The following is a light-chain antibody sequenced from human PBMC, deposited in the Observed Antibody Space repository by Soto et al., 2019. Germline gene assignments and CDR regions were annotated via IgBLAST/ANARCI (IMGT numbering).Light chain of an antibody. CDR1: SSDIGNYNY. CDR3: SSYTSTSSYV. Sequence: QSALTQPASVSWSPGQSITISCTGTSSDIGNYNYVSWYQQHPGKAPKLMISEVSNRPSGVSNRFSGSKSGNTASLTISGLQPEDEADYYCSSYTSTSSYVFGGGTKVTVL. J-gene: IGLJ1*01. CDR2: EVS. V-gene: IGLV2-14*01.